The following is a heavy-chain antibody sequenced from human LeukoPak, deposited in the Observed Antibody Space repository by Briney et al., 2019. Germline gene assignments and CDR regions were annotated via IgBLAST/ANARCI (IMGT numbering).Heavy chain of an antibody. D-gene: IGHD2/OR15-2a*01. CDR3: EREVYWCHTTCYYFDY. CDR1: VFTPTRYS. V-gene: IGHV3-21*01. CDR2: ISDSSRYI. J-gene: IGHJ4*02. Sequence: GGSLRLSCVAPVFTPTRYSTNLGRQAPGKGLEWVSSISDSSRYIFYADSVKGRFTISRDNAKNSLYLQMNSLRAEDTAVYYCEREVYWCHTTCYYFDYWGLGTLVTVSS.